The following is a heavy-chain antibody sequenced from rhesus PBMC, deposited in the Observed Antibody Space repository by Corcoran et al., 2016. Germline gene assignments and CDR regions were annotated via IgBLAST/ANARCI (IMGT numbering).Heavy chain of an antibody. V-gene: IGHV4-80*01. CDR1: GGSFSSYW. D-gene: IGHD6-25*01. CDR2: INGNSGST. Sequence: QVQLQESGPGLVKPSETLCLTCVVSGGSFSSYWWRWIRPPPGKGLEGIGEINGNSGSTNYNPSLKSRVTISKDASKNQFSLKLSSVTAADTAVYYCARTTAAGRSRAEYFEFWGQGALVTVSS. J-gene: IGHJ1*01. CDR3: ARTTAAGRSRAEYFEF.